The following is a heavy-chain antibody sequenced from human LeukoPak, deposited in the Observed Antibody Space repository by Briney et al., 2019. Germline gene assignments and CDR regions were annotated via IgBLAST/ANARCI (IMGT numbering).Heavy chain of an antibody. Sequence: ASVNVSCTASGYTFTSYGISWVRQAPGQGLEWMGWISAYNGNTNYAQKLQGRVTMTTDTSTSTAYMELRSLRSDDTAVYYCARVPPGAAAGPYEYWFDPWGQGTLVTVSS. V-gene: IGHV1-18*01. CDR3: ARVPPGAAAGPYEYWFDP. CDR1: GYTFTSYG. J-gene: IGHJ5*02. D-gene: IGHD6-13*01. CDR2: ISAYNGNT.